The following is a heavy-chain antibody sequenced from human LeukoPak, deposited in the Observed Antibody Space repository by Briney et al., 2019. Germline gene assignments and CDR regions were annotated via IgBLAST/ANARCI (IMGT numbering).Heavy chain of an antibody. J-gene: IGHJ6*03. Sequence: SQTLSLTCAISGDSVSSNSAAWNWIRQSPGKGLEWIGEINHTGTTNYNPSLKSRVTISVDTSKNQFSLKLSSVTAADTAIYYCARGAADRNTYYYYIDVWGKGTTVTVSS. CDR2: INHTGTT. CDR3: ARGAADRNTYYYYIDV. CDR1: GDSVSSNSAA. V-gene: IGHV4-34*01. D-gene: IGHD2-15*01.